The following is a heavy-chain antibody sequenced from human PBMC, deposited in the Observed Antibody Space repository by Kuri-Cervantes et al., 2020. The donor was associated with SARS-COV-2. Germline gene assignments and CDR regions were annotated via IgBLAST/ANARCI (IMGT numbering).Heavy chain of an antibody. CDR1: GDSISGGDYN. CDR3: ARGGVYFGSTTFFNYPDY. CDR2: IYYSGIT. V-gene: IGHV4-30-4*01. D-gene: IGHD3-10*01. J-gene: IGHJ4*02. Sequence: SETLSLTCTVPGDSISGGDYNWSWIRQAPGKGLEWIGNIYYSGITHYASSLKSRVTMSIDTSKNEFSLELRSVTAADTAVYFCARGGVYFGSTTFFNYPDYWGQGTLVTVSS.